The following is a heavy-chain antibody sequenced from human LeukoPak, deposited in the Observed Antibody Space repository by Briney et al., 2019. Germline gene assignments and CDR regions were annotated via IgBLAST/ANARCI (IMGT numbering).Heavy chain of an antibody. CDR2: IKQDGSEK. D-gene: IGHD6-19*01. J-gene: IGHJ3*02. CDR3: AGGAGWTSDM. V-gene: IGHV3-7*01. CDR1: GFSFSRYW. Sequence: GGSRRLSCAASGFSFSRYWMNWVRQAPGKGLEWLAIIKQDGSEKYYVDSVKGRFTISRDNAQNLVYLQLNSLRGDDTAVYYCAGGAGWTSDMWGQGTLVIVSS.